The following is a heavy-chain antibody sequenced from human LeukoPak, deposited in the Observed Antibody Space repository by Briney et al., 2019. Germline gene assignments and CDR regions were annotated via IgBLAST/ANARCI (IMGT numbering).Heavy chain of an antibody. CDR3: ARVRYRLAETYIDY. Sequence: ASVKVCCTASGYIFTGYYMTWVRQAPGHGLGWLGWINPNSGDTNYAQKFQGRVTMTRDTSISTAYMELSRLRSDDTALYYWARVRYRLAETYIDYWGQGTLVTVSS. V-gene: IGHV1-2*02. J-gene: IGHJ4*02. D-gene: IGHD3-16*01. CDR1: GYIFTGYY. CDR2: INPNSGDT.